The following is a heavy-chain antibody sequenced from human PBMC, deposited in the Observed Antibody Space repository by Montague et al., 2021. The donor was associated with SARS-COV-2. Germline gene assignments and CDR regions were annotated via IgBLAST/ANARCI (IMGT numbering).Heavy chain of an antibody. CDR3: ASERYPFSLTRGSTWFDP. CDR1: GGSFSSYY. J-gene: IGHJ5*02. CDR2: INHSGST. D-gene: IGHD3-9*01. V-gene: IGHV4-34*01. Sequence: SETLSLTCAVYGGSFSSYYCSWIRHPPGTGLEWIWEINHSGSTNYNPSLTSRVTISVDTSKNQFSLTLSSVTAADTAVYYCASERYPFSLTRGSTWFDPWGQGTLVTVSS.